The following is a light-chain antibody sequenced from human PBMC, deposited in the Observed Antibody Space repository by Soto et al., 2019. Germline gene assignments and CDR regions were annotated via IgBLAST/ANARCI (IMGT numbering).Light chain of an antibody. J-gene: IGLJ2*01. CDR3: SSYSDGRTLV. V-gene: IGLV2-14*01. Sequence: QSALTQPASVSGSPGQSITLSCTGTSSDVGYYNYVSWYQQHPGKAPILLIYEVSNRPSGLSNRFSGSKSGNTASLTISGLQAEDEADYFCSSYSDGRTLVFGGGTKLTVL. CDR1: SSDVGYYNY. CDR2: EVS.